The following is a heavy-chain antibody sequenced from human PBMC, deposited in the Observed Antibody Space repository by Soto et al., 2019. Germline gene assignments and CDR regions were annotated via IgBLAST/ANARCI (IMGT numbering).Heavy chain of an antibody. V-gene: IGHV1-69*02. Sequence: QVQLVQSGAEVKKTGSSVKVSCKASGGTFSSYTISWVRQAPGQGLEWMGRIIPMFGIANYAQKFQGRVTLTADKSTSTAYMELSSLSSEDTAVYYCARGYGDSHDYWGEGTLVTVSS. CDR3: ARGYGDSHDY. CDR2: IIPMFGIA. D-gene: IGHD4-17*01. J-gene: IGHJ4*02. CDR1: GGTFSSYT.